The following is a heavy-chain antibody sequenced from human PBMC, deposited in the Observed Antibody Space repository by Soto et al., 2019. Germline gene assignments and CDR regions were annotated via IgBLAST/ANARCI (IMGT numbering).Heavy chain of an antibody. D-gene: IGHD6-19*01. CDR2: IDWDDDK. Sequence: SGPTLVNPTQTLTLTCTFSGFSLSTSGMCVSWIRQPPGKALEWLALIDWDDDKYYSTSLKTRLTISKYTSKNQVVLTMTNMDPVDTATYYCARILSSGLGFGVMDVWGQGTTVTVSS. V-gene: IGHV2-70*01. CDR1: GFSLSTSGMC. CDR3: ARILSSGLGFGVMDV. J-gene: IGHJ6*02.